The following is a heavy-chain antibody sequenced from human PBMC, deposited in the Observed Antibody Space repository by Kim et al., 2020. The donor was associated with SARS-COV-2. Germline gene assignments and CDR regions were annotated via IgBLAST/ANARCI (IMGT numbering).Heavy chain of an antibody. Sequence: SETLSLTCTVSGGSVSVSSHYWGWIRQPPGKGLEWIGTIYYSGSTYYNESLKSRVTLSVDTSKNQLSLNLTSVTAADTAVYYCAGDTYYSSGSYYHWFDPWGQGTLVTVSS. CDR2: IYYSGST. CDR3: AGDTYYSSGSYYHWFDP. J-gene: IGHJ5*02. D-gene: IGHD3-10*01. V-gene: IGHV4-39*07. CDR1: GGSVSVSSHY.